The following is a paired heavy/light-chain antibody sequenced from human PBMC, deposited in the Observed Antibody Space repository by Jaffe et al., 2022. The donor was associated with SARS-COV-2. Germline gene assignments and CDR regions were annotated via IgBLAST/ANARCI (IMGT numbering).Heavy chain of an antibody. D-gene: IGHD6-19*01. V-gene: IGHV5-51*01. Sequence: EVRLVQSGEEVKKPGESLKISCRGSGYSFSSYWIGWVRQMPGRGLEMMGIIYPGDSDTRYSPSFQGQATISADKSISTAFLQWTSLSTSDSAMYFCARLSTSGWSYWGQGTLVTVSS. CDR1: GYSFSSYW. CDR2: IYPGDSDT. J-gene: IGHJ4*02. CDR3: ARLSTSGWSY.
Light chain of an antibody. J-gene: IGLJ3*02. CDR1: ASPKQY. CDR3: QSADSSGNWV. V-gene: IGLV3-25*03. CDR2: KDS. Sequence: SYELTQPSSVSVSPGQTARITCSADASPKQYVYWFQQKPGQAPVPVMYKDSERPSGIPERFSGSSSGTIVTLTISGVQAEDEADYYCQSADSSGNWVFGGGTKLTVV.